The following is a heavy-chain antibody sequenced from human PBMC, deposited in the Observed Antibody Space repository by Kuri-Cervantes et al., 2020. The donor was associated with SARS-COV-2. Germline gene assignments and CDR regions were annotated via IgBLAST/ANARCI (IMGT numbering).Heavy chain of an antibody. J-gene: IGHJ5*02. D-gene: IGHD3-22*01. CDR3: ARDAAVVITTNWFDP. Sequence: ASVKVSCKASGYTFTSYYMHWVRQAPGQGLEWMGIINPSGGSTSYAQKFQGRVTMTRDTSTSTVYMELSSLRSEDTAVYYCARDAAVVITTNWFDPWGQGTLVTDSS. CDR2: INPSGGST. CDR1: GYTFTSYY. V-gene: IGHV1-46*01.